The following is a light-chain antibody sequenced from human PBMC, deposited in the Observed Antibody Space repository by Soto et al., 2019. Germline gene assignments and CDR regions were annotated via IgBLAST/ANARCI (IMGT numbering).Light chain of an antibody. V-gene: IGLV2-23*01. CDR3: CSYACSSTRSLYV. J-gene: IGLJ1*01. CDR1: SSDVGSYNL. CDR2: EGS. Sequence: QSVLTQPASVSGSPGQSITISCTGTSSDVGSYNLVSWYQQHPGKAPKLMIYEGSERPSGVSNRFSGSKSGNTASLTISGLQAEDEADYYCCSYACSSTRSLYVFGTGTKV.